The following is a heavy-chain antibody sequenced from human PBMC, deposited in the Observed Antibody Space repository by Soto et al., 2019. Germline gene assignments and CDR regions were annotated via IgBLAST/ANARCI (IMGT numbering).Heavy chain of an antibody. J-gene: IGHJ4*02. CDR1: GFTFGDYA. CDR3: TRATNYDILTGLDY. CDR2: IRSKAYGGTT. V-gene: IGHV3-49*03. D-gene: IGHD3-9*01. Sequence: GGSLRLSCTASGFTFGDYAMSWFRQAPGKGLEWVGFIRSKAYGGTTEYAASVKGRFTISRDDSKSIAYLQMNSLKTEDTAVYYCTRATNYDILTGLDYWGQGTLVTVSS.